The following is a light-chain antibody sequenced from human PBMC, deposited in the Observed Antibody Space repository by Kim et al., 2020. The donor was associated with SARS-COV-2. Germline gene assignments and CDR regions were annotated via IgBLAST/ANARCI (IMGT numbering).Light chain of an antibody. CDR2: YAS. CDR3: HQSSGLPHT. CDR1: QSIGSS. J-gene: IGKJ2*01. Sequence: ENPKEKVTSTCRASQSIGSSLHWYQQRPDQSPKLRIKYASQSFSGVPSRFSGSGSGTDFTLTISSLEAEDAATYYCHQSSGLPHTFGQGTKLEI. V-gene: IGKV6-21*01.